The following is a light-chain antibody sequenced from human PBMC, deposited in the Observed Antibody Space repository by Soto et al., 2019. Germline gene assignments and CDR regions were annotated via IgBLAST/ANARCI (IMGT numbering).Light chain of an antibody. CDR3: QQRSNWTPVLI. CDR1: QSVSSS. CDR2: DAS. J-gene: IGKJ4*01. V-gene: IGKV3-11*01. Sequence: EIVLTQSPATLSLSPGERATLSCRASQSVSSSLAWYQQKPGQAPRLLIYDASNRATGVPARFSGSGSGTDFTLTISSLEPEDVAVYYCQQRSNWTPVLIFGGGTKVEIK.